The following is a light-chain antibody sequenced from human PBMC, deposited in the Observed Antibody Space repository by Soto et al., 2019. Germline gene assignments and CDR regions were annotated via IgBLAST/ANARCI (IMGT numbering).Light chain of an antibody. CDR2: AAS. V-gene: IGKV1-39*01. Sequence: DIQMTQSPSSLSASVGDRVTITCRASQSISTYLNWFQQKPGKAPKLLIYAASSLQSGVPSRFSRSGSGTDFTLTISSLQPEDFATYYCQQSYSTPPTFGGGTKVEI. CDR3: QQSYSTPPT. CDR1: QSISTY. J-gene: IGKJ4*01.